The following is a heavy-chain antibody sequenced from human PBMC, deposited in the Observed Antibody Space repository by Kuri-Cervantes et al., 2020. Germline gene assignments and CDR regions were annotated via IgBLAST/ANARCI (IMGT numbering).Heavy chain of an antibody. V-gene: IGHV3-48*01. D-gene: IGHD4-17*01. CDR3: ARGATTVFGYYYYYYYMDV. CDR1: GFTFNNYN. J-gene: IGHJ6*03. CDR2: ISSISSII. Sequence: GESLKISCAASGFTFNNYNMNWVRQAPGKGLEWVSYISSISSIIYYTDSVRGRFTISRDNAKNSLYLQMNSLRAGDTAVYYCARGATTVFGYYYYYYYMDVWGKGTTVTGSS.